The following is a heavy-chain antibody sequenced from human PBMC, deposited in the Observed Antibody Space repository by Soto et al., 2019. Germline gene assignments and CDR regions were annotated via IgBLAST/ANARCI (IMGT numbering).Heavy chain of an antibody. CDR1: GFNLGSYW. V-gene: IGHV3-74*01. Sequence: PGGSLRLSCAASGFNLGSYWMHWVRQAPGKGLVWVSRINDYGTTINYAESVEGRFIISRDDAKSEVYLQMNNLRAEDTAVYYCARGGLETFDDWGQGALVTVSS. CDR3: ARGGLETFDD. CDR2: INDYGTTI. J-gene: IGHJ4*02. D-gene: IGHD1-1*01.